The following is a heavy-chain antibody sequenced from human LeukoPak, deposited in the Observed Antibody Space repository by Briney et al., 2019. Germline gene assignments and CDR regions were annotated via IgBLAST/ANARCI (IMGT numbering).Heavy chain of an antibody. J-gene: IGHJ4*02. D-gene: IGHD6-13*01. Sequence: SETLSLTCTVSGGSMDNFYWTWIRQPPGKGLEWIGYVYHSGYTYYSTSLKSRVTISVDRSRNQFSLKLRSVTAADTAVYFCARDRDSSTWFSYLDYWGQGTLVTVSS. V-gene: IGHV4-59*12. CDR2: VYHSGYT. CDR3: ARDRDSSTWFSYLDY. CDR1: GGSMDNFY.